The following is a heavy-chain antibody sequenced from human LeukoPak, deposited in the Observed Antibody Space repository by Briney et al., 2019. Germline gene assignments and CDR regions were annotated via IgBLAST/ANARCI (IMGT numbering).Heavy chain of an antibody. Sequence: SQTLSLTCAISGDSVSSNSAAWNRIRQSPSRGLEWLGMTYYRSKWYNDYALSVKSRVTINPDTSKNQFSLQLNSVTPEDTAVYYCAREGGSGARLLDYWGQGTLVTVSS. CDR1: GDSVSSNSAA. J-gene: IGHJ4*02. V-gene: IGHV6-1*01. CDR2: TYYRSKWYN. CDR3: AREGGSGARLLDY. D-gene: IGHD1-26*01.